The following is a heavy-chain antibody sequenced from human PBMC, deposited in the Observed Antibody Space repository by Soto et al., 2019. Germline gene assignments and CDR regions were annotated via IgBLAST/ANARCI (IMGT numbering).Heavy chain of an antibody. J-gene: IGHJ4*01. CDR2: TSHDGVSK. CDR1: GFTFRTYG. CDR3: FTIFGVASDF. Sequence: QVQLVESGGGVVQPGRSLRLSCAASGFTFRTYGMHWARQAPGKGLEWLAMTSHDGVSKYYADSVKGRFTISRDNSKNTLYLQMNTLGAEDTALYYCFTIFGVASDFWGQGTLVTVSS. V-gene: IGHV3-30*03. D-gene: IGHD3-3*01.